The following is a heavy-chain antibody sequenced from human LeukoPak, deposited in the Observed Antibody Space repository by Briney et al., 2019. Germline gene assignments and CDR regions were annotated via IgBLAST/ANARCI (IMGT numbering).Heavy chain of an antibody. CDR1: GFTFSSYA. D-gene: IGHD3-10*01. J-gene: IGHJ3*02. CDR2: ISGSGGST. V-gene: IGHV3-23*01. CDR3: AKDRVTMVRVPDAFDI. Sequence: PGGSPRLSCAASGFTFSSYAMSWVRQAPGKGLEWVSAISGSGGSTYYADSVKGRFTISRDNSKNTLYLQMNSLRAEDTAVYYCAKDRVTMVRVPDAFDIWGQGTMVTVSS.